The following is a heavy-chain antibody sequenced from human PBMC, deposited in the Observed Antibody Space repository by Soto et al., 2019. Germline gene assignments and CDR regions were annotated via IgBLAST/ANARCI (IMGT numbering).Heavy chain of an antibody. CDR2: VYYRGRS. CDR1: GGSVTNSSYY. Sequence: SETLSLTCTVSGGSVTNSSYYWGWIRQSPGKGLEWIGSVYYRGRSYSKSSVKSRVTISVDTSKNRFSLSLNSVTASDTAVYFCVSQRTTVPTQAYFDYWGPGALVTGSS. J-gene: IGHJ4*02. CDR3: VSQRTTVPTQAYFDY. D-gene: IGHD4-17*01. V-gene: IGHV4-39*01.